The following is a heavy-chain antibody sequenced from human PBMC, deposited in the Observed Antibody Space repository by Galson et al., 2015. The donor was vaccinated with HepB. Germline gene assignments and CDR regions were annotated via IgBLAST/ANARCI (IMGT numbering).Heavy chain of an antibody. CDR1: GYTFTTYY. CDR2: INPSGGGT. J-gene: IGHJ4*02. D-gene: IGHD5-18*01. CDR3: ARDQAYSYGNSGLDY. Sequence: SVKVSCKASGYTFTTYYIHWVRQAPGQGLEWMGIINPSGGGTTYAQKLQGRVSMTRDTSTSTVYMELSSRRSEDTAVYYCARDQAYSYGNSGLDYWGQGTLVTVSS. V-gene: IGHV1-46*04.